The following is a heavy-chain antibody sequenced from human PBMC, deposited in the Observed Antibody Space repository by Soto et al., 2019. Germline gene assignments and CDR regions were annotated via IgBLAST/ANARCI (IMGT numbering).Heavy chain of an antibody. CDR1: GYTFTVYY. CDR2: INPKSGGT. CDR3: ARDMEKGGGSEGFDY. J-gene: IGHJ4*02. Sequence: SVKVSCKASGYTFTVYYMHWVRQAPGQGLEWMGWINPKSGGTMYPQKFQGRVTMTWDTSISAAYMALTRLRSDDTAVYYCARDMEKGGGSEGFDYWGQGTLVTVSS. V-gene: IGHV1-2*02. D-gene: IGHD1-26*01.